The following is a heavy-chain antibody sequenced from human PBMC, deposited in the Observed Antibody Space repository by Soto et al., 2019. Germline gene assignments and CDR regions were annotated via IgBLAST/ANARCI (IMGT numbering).Heavy chain of an antibody. J-gene: IGHJ5*02. Sequence: SQTLSLTCAISGDSVSSNTTSWNWIRQSPSRGLEWLGRTYFRSKWYNDYAVSVKGRILINPDTSNNQFSLQLNSVTPEDTAVYFCAKGDNLGPPTGYAFDPWGQGIMVTVSS. D-gene: IGHD5-12*01. CDR3: AKGDNLGPPTGYAFDP. CDR2: TYFRSKWYN. V-gene: IGHV6-1*01. CDR1: GDSVSSNTTS.